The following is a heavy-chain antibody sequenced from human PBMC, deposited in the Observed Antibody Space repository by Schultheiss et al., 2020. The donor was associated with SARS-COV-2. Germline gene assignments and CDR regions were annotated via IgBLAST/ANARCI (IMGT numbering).Heavy chain of an antibody. CDR3: AKDPGPWANSSGYYYNY. J-gene: IGHJ4*02. Sequence: GESLKISCAASGFTFSSYGMHWVRQAPGKGLEWVAVIWYDGSNKYYADSVKGRFTISRDNSKNTLYLQMNSLRAEDTAVYYCAKDPGPWANSSGYYYNYWGQGTLVTVSS. D-gene: IGHD3-22*01. CDR2: IWYDGSNK. V-gene: IGHV3-33*06. CDR1: GFTFSSYG.